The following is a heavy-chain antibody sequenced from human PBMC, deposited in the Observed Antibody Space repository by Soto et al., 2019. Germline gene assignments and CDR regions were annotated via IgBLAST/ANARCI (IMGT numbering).Heavy chain of an antibody. V-gene: IGHV3-21*01. D-gene: IGHD3-16*01. CDR2: ISDSTGRI. CDR3: ATTPTWGPFYLDY. Sequence: GGSLRLSCAASGFTFSTYTMNWVRQAPGTGLEWVSSISDSTGRIYYADSVKGRFTISTDNAKNSLYLQMNSLRADDTAVYYCATTPTWGPFYLDYWGQGTLVTVSS. J-gene: IGHJ4*02. CDR1: GFTFSTYT.